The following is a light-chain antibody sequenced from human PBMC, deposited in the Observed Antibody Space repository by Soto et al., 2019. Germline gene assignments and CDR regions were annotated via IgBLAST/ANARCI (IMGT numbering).Light chain of an antibody. J-gene: IGKJ1*01. CDR1: QSISNW. CDR3: QQYNSYRT. Sequence: DIQMTQSPSTLSASVGDRVTITCRASQSISNWLAWYQQKPGKAPKLLIYKASSLEGGVPSRFSGSGSGPEFPITISSLQPDDFATYYCQQYNSYRTFGQGTKVEIK. CDR2: KAS. V-gene: IGKV1-5*03.